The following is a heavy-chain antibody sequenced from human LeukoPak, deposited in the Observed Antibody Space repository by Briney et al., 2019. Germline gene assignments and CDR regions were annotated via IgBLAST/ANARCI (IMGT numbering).Heavy chain of an antibody. CDR1: GFTLSNFG. CDR2: VRPDGSSN. V-gene: IGHV3-30*02. J-gene: IGHJ4*02. CDR3: AKTLVGATPLPFDY. Sequence: GGSLRLSCAASGFTLSNFGLHWVRQAPGKGLEWVALVRPDGSSNYYADSVKGRFTISRDNSKNTLYLQMNSLRAEDTAVYYCAKTLVGATPLPFDYWGQGTLVTVSS. D-gene: IGHD1-26*01.